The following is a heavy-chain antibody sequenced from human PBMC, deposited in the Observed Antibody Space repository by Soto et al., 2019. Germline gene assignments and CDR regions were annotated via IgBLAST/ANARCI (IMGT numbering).Heavy chain of an antibody. CDR3: AREKQLVLSPHFDY. V-gene: IGHV1-24*01. J-gene: IGHJ4*02. CDR2: FDPEDGET. Sequence: GASVKVSCKVSGYTLTELSMHWVQQAPGKGLEWMGGFDPEDGETIYAQKFQGRVTMTSDTSTSTVYMELSSLRSEDTAVYYCAREKQLVLSPHFDYWGQGTLVTVS. D-gene: IGHD6-13*01. CDR1: GYTLTELS.